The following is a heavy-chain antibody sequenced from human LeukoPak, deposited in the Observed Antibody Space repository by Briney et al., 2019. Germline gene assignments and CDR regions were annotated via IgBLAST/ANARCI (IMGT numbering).Heavy chain of an antibody. D-gene: IGHD1-26*01. CDR3: TRDSGTYNWFDP. CDR2: IDKKDKTYATVT. CDR1: GFTFSGSA. J-gene: IGHJ5*02. Sequence: PGGSLKLSCAASGFTFSGSAIHWVRQSSGKGLEWVGQIDKKDKTYATVTAYAASVKGRFTISRDDSINTAYLQMKSLKTEDTALYYCTRDSGTYNWFDPWGQGTLVTVSS. V-gene: IGHV3-73*01.